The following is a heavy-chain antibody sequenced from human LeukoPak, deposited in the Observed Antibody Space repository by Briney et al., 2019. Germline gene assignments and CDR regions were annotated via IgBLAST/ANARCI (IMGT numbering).Heavy chain of an antibody. V-gene: IGHV1-18*01. J-gene: IGHJ4*02. D-gene: IGHD2-15*01. CDR2: ISAYNGNT. CDR3: ARSIYCSGGSCYGEFDY. CDR1: GYTFTSYG. Sequence: ASVKVSCMASGYTFTSYGISWVRQAPGQGLEWMGWISAYNGNTNYAQKLQGRVTMTTDTSTSTAYMELRSLRSDDTAVYYCARSIYCSGGSCYGEFDYWGQGTLVTVSS.